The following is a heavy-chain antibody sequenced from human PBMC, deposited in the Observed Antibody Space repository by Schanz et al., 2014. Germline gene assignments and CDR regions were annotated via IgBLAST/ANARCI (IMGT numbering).Heavy chain of an antibody. V-gene: IGHV3-48*04. CDR2: ISSASSTI. CDR3: ARNRGSGGQNWYFDL. Sequence: VQVVQSGGGLVKPGGSLRLSCAASGFTFSSYSMNWVRQAPGKGLEWVSYISSASSTINYADSVKGRFTISRDNTKNSLFLQLNSLRADDTAVYYCARNRGSGGQNWYFDLWGRGTLVTVSS. J-gene: IGHJ2*01. D-gene: IGHD1-26*01. CDR1: GFTFSSYS.